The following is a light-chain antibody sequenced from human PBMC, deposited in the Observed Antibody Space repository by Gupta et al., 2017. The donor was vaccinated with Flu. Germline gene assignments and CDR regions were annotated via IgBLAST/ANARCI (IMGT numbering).Light chain of an antibody. CDR1: SSDIETYKY. Sequence: QSALTQPASVSGSPGQSITISCTGSSSDIETYKYVSWYQQHQGKAPKLVIFEVSNRPSGISNRFSGSKSGNTASLTISGLQAEDEAHYYCSSYSSKNSVVFGGGTKLTVL. J-gene: IGLJ2*01. CDR2: EVS. V-gene: IGLV2-14*01. CDR3: SSYSSKNSVV.